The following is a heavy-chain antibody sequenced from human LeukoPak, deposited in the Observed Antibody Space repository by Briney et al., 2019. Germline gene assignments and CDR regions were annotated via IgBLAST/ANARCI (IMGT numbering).Heavy chain of an antibody. CDR2: INHSGST. CDR3: ARGYYPYYFDY. D-gene: IGHD3-22*01. J-gene: IGHJ4*02. V-gene: IGHV4-34*01. CDR1: GGSFSGYY. Sequence: SETLSLTCAVYGGSFSGYYWSWIRQPPGKGLEWIGEINHSGSTNYNPSLKSRVTISVDTSKNQFSLKLSSVTAADTAVYYCARGYYPYYFDYWGQGTLVTVSS.